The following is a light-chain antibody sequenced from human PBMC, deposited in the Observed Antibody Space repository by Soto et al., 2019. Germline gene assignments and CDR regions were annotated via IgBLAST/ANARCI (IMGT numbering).Light chain of an antibody. CDR3: QQADSFPIT. CDR1: QSVSSW. J-gene: IGKJ5*01. Sequence: DIQMTQSPSTLSASVGDTVTVTCRASQSVSSWLAWYQQKPGKAPKLLIYAASSLQSGVPSRFSGSGSGTDFTLTISSLQPEDFVTYYCQQADSFPITFGQGTRLEIK. CDR2: AAS. V-gene: IGKV1-12*01.